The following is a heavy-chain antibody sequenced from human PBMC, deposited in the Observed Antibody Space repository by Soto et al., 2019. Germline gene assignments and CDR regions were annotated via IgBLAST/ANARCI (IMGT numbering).Heavy chain of an antibody. Sequence: SETLSLTCTVSGGSIAGYDCSWIRQPPGEGLEWIGNVDYSGITNYNPSLKSRVTISVDTSKNQFSLKLSSVTAADTAVYYCATDFWSGYFDVWGKGTTVTVS. CDR1: GGSIAGYD. CDR3: ATDFWSGYFDV. V-gene: IGHV4-59*12. D-gene: IGHD3-3*01. J-gene: IGHJ6*03. CDR2: VDYSGIT.